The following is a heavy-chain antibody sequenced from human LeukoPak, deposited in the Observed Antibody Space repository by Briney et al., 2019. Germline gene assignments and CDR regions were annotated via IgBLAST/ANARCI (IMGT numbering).Heavy chain of an antibody. D-gene: IGHD6-13*01. CDR3: ARARYSSSWGDY. V-gene: IGHV4-59*12. J-gene: IGHJ4*02. CDR2: IYYSGST. CDR1: GGSIISYY. Sequence: SETLSLTCTVSGGSIISYYWSWIRQPPWKGLEWIGYIYYSGSTNYNPSLKSRVTISVDTSKNQFSLKLNSVTAADTAVYYCARARYSSSWGDYWGQGTLVTVSS.